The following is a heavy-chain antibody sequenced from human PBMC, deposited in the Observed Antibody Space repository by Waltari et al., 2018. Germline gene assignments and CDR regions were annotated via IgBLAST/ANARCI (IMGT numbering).Heavy chain of an antibody. CDR1: GFTFSSYN. D-gene: IGHD1-26*01. J-gene: IGHJ4*02. Sequence: EVQLVESGGGLVKPGGSLRLSCAASGFTFSSYNMNWVRQAPGKGLEWVSSISSSSSYIYYADSVKGRFTISRDNAKNSLYLQMNSLRAEDTAVYYCATLGATTYYFDYWGQGTLVTVSS. CDR3: ATLGATTYYFDY. CDR2: ISSSSSYI. V-gene: IGHV3-21*01.